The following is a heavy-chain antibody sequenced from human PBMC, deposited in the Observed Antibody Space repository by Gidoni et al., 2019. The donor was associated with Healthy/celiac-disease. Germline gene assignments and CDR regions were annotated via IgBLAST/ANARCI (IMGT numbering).Heavy chain of an antibody. Sequence: QVTLKESGPVLVKPTETLTLTCTVSGFSLSNARMGVSWIRQPPGKALEWLAHIFSNDEKSYSTSLKSRLTTSKDTSKSQVVLTMPNMDPVDTATYYCARAWSGYSYGYGFDYWGQGTLVTVSS. CDR1: GFSLSNARMG. J-gene: IGHJ4*02. D-gene: IGHD5-18*01. CDR2: IFSNDEK. V-gene: IGHV2-26*01. CDR3: ARAWSGYSYGYGFDY.